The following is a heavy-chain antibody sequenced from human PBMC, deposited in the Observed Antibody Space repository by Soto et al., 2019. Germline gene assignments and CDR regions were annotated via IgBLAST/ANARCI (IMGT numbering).Heavy chain of an antibody. CDR2: ISGSGGST. CDR1: GFTFSSYA. CDR3: EKLRVVVVQAAFNFDY. J-gene: IGHJ4*02. V-gene: IGHV3-23*01. Sequence: GGSLRLCCAASGFTFSSYAMGWVRHAPVKGLAWVSAISGSGGSTYYADSVKGRFTISRDNSKNTLYLQMNSLRAEETAVYYCEKLRVVVVQAAFNFDYWGQGTLVTVSS. D-gene: IGHD2-2*01.